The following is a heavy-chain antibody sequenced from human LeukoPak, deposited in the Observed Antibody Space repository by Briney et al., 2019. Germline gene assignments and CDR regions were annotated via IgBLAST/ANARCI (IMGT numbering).Heavy chain of an antibody. CDR2: ISYDGSNK. CDR1: GFTFSSYG. Sequence: GRSLRLSCAASGFTFSSYGMHWVRQAPGKGLEWVAVISYDGSNKYYADSVKGRFTISRDNSKNTLYLQMNSLRAEDTAVYYCAKDECSYGYLDYWGQGTLVTVSS. D-gene: IGHD5-18*01. CDR3: AKDECSYGYLDY. J-gene: IGHJ4*02. V-gene: IGHV3-30*18.